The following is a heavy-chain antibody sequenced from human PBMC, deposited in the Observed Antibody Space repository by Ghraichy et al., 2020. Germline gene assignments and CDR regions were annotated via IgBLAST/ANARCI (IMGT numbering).Heavy chain of an antibody. CDR1: GLTFSDYA. D-gene: IGHD6-6*01. V-gene: IGHV3-64D*06. CDR2: INTNGGRT. Sequence: GGSLRLSCSASGLTFSDYAMHWVRQAPGKGLEYVSGINTNGGRTYYADSVKGRFTISRDNSKNTLYLQMSSLRAEDTAVFYCVSGSSMQLFYYGMDVWGQGTTVTVSS. CDR3: VSGSSMQLFYYGMDV. J-gene: IGHJ6*02.